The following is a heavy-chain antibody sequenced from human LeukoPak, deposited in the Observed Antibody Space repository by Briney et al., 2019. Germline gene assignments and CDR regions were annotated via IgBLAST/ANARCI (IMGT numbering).Heavy chain of an antibody. CDR1: GGSTSSSSYY. Sequence: PSETLSLTCTVSGGSTSSSSYYWGWIRQPPGKGLEWIGSIYYSGSTYYNPSLKSRVTISVDTSKNQFSLKLSSVTAADTAVYYCARHAGSGYHKGLYYYMDVWGKGTTVTVSS. D-gene: IGHD5-12*01. CDR2: IYYSGST. CDR3: ARHAGSGYHKGLYYYMDV. V-gene: IGHV4-39*01. J-gene: IGHJ6*03.